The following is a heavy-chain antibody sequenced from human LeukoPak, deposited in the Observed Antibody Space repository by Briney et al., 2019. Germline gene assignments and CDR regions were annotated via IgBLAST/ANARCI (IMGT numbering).Heavy chain of an antibody. J-gene: IGHJ4*02. CDR1: GGSISSYY. Sequence: SETLSLTCTVSGGSISSYYWSWIRQPPGKGLGWIGYIYTSGSTNYNPSLKSRVTISVDTSKNQFSLKLSSVTAADTAVYYCARQVIAAAGYFDYWGQGTLVTVSS. CDR3: ARQVIAAAGYFDY. V-gene: IGHV4-4*09. D-gene: IGHD6-13*01. CDR2: IYTSGST.